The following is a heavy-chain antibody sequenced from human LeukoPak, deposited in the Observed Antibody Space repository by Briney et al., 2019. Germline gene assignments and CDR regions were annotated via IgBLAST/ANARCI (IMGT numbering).Heavy chain of an antibody. D-gene: IGHD6-13*01. Sequence: GGSLRLSCAASGFTFSSYSMNWVRQAPGKGLEWVSSISSSSRYIYYVDSVKGRFTISRDNAKNSVYLQMNSLRSEDTAVYYCARAGLGAAADVWGQGTLVTVSS. CDR2: ISSSSRYI. V-gene: IGHV3-21*01. CDR1: GFTFSSYS. CDR3: ARAGLGAAADV. J-gene: IGHJ4*02.